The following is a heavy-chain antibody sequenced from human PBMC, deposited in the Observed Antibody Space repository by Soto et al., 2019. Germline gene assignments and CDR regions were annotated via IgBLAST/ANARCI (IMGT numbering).Heavy chain of an antibody. J-gene: IGHJ6*03. CDR2: TYYRSKWYN. CDR1: GDSASSNSAA. CDR3: ARAQYCSSTSCYSYYYYYMDV. D-gene: IGHD2-2*01. V-gene: IGHV6-1*01. Sequence: SQTLSLTFAISGDSASSNSAAWNWIRQSPSRGLEWLGRTYYRSKWYNDYAVSVKSRITINPDTSKNQFSLQLNSVTPEDTAVYYCARAQYCSSTSCYSYYYYYMDVWGKGTTVTAP.